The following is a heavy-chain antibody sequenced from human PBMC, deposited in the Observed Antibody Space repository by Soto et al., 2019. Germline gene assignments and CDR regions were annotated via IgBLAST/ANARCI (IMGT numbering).Heavy chain of an antibody. Sequence: VQLVQSGAEVQRPGSSVKVSCKAPVGTFSDYNIAWVRQARGQGLEWMGRIIPKLGITNYAHKFQDRVRITADKAAAKANMELTSQSLEDTAFYFCARVEGTRTTNYCHYMDVVGDCTSVTVS. CDR3: ARVEGTRTTNYCHYMDV. D-gene: IGHD2-15*01. J-gene: IGHJ6*03. V-gene: IGHV1-69*02. CDR1: VGTFSDYN. CDR2: IIPKLGIT.